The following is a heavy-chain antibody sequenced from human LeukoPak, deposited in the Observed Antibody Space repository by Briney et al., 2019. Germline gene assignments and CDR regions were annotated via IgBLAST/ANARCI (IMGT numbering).Heavy chain of an antibody. CDR2: IHSSGNT. V-gene: IGHV4-4*07. D-gene: IGHD4-23*01. J-gene: IGHJ4*02. CDR3: ARGPSHGGTYFES. Sequence: GLIHSSGNTLHNPSLKSRVSMSVDTSKNQFSLRLTSATAADTAVYYCARGPSHGGTYFESWGQGTLVTVSS.